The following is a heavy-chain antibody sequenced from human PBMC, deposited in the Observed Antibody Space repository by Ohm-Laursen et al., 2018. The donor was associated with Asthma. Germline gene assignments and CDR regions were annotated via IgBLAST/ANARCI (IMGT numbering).Heavy chain of an antibody. J-gene: IGHJ3*02. CDR2: ISTASSFI. CDR1: GYTFSRYS. CDR3: ASEHYDSSGYYYSHAFDI. D-gene: IGHD3-22*01. Sequence: SLRLSCAASGYTFSRYSIHWVRQIPGKGLEWVASISTASSFIYYADSVRGRFTTSRDNARNSVYLQMNSLRAEDTAVYYCASEHYDSSGYYYSHAFDIWGQGTMVTVSS. V-gene: IGHV3-21*01.